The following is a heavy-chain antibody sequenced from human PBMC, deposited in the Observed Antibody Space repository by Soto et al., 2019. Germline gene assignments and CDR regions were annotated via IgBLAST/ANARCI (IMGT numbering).Heavy chain of an antibody. D-gene: IGHD3-22*01. Sequence: GGSLRLSCAASGFTYSSYAMSWVRQAPGKGLEWLSGISGSDDSTYYADSVKGRFTISRDNSKNTVYLQMNSLRAEDTAVYYCTTNPNYFDSPKDWGQGTMVTVSS. J-gene: IGHJ3*01. CDR2: ISGSDDST. CDR1: GFTYSSYA. V-gene: IGHV3-23*01. CDR3: TTNPNYFDSPKD.